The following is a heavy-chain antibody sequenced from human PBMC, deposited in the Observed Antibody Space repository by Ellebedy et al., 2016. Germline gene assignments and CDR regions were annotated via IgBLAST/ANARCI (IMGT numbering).Heavy chain of an antibody. CDR1: GGSISSGDYY. V-gene: IGHV4-30-4*01. J-gene: IGHJ4*02. D-gene: IGHD3-22*01. Sequence: SETLSLTCTVSGGSISSGDYYWSWIRQPPGKGLEWIGYIYYSGSTYYNPSLKSRVTISVDTSKNQFSLKLSSVTAADTAVYYCARDRVYYDSSGLDYWGQGTLVTVSS. CDR2: IYYSGST. CDR3: ARDRVYYDSSGLDY.